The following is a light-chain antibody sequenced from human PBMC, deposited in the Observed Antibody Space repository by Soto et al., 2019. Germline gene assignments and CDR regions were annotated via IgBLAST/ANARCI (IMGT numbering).Light chain of an antibody. CDR2: DTS. V-gene: IGKV1-33*01. Sequence: DILMAQSPSSLSASVGDRVTITCQASQDISKYLNWNQQKPGKAPKLLICDTSNLETGVPSRFTGSRSGTDFTLTISSLQPEDIATYYCQQYHSLPRTFGQGTKVDIK. CDR1: QDISKY. J-gene: IGKJ1*01. CDR3: QQYHSLPRT.